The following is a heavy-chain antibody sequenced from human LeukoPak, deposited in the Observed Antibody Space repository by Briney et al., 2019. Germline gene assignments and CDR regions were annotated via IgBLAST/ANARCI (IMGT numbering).Heavy chain of an antibody. Sequence: GFLRLSCAASGFTFSSYAMSWVRQAPGKGLEWVSAISGSGGSTYYADSVKGRFTISRDNSKNTLYLQMNSLRAEDTAVYYCAKGYYGSGSYCGFDYWGQGTLVTVSS. CDR3: AKGYYGSGSYCGFDY. J-gene: IGHJ4*02. CDR1: GFTFSSYA. V-gene: IGHV3-23*01. CDR2: ISGSGGST. D-gene: IGHD3-10*01.